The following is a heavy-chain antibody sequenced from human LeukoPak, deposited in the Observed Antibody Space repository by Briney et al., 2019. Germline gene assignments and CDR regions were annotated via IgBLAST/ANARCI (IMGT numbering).Heavy chain of an antibody. J-gene: IGHJ6*02. CDR1: GYTFTSYG. Sequence: ASVKVSCTASGYTFTSYGISWVRQAPGQGLEWMGWISAYNGNTNYAQKLQGRVTMTTDTSTSTAYMELRSLRSDDTAVYYCARWDPDYGDYAIYYYYGMDVWGQGTTVTVSS. CDR3: ARWDPDYGDYAIYYYYGMDV. D-gene: IGHD4-17*01. V-gene: IGHV1-18*01. CDR2: ISAYNGNT.